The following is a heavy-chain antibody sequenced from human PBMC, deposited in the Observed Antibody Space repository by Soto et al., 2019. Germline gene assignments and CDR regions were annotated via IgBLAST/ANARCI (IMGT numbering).Heavy chain of an antibody. CDR2: ISSSSSYI. Sequence: EVQLVESGGGLVKPGGSLRLSCAASGFTFSSYSMNWVRKAPGKGLEWVSSISSSSSYIYYADSVKGRFTISRDNAKNSLYLQMNSLRAEDTAVYYCARDLGGSYGYGYWGQGTLVTVSS. V-gene: IGHV3-21*01. D-gene: IGHD5-18*01. J-gene: IGHJ4*02. CDR1: GFTFSSYS. CDR3: ARDLGGSYGYGY.